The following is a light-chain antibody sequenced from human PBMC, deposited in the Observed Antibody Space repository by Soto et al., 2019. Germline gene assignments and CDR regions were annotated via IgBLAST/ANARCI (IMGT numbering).Light chain of an antibody. Sequence: EIVLTQSPGTLSLSPGERATLSCRASQSVDSTYLAWYQQKPDQSPRLLIYATSTRAAGIPDRFSGSGSGTDFTLTISRLEPDDVAVYYCQQYDTSPPMYTFGQGPSGYQ. CDR3: QQYDTSPPMYT. J-gene: IGKJ2*01. CDR2: ATS. CDR1: QSVDSTY. V-gene: IGKV3-20*01.